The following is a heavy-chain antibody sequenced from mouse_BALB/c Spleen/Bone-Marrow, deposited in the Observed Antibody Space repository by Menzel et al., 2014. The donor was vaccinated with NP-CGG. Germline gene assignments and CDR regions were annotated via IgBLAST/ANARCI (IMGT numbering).Heavy chain of an antibody. CDR2: INTNGGTT. J-gene: IGHJ3*01. V-gene: IGHV5-6-3*01. CDR3: ARNRYDWFAY. Sequence: DVKLVESGGVLVQPGGSLKLSCAASGFTFXSYDMSWVRQTPDKRLELVATINTNGGTTYYPDSVRGRLTISRDNAKSTLYLQMSSLKSADTVIYYCARNRYDWFAYWGQGTLVTVSA. CDR1: GFTFXSYD. D-gene: IGHD2-14*01.